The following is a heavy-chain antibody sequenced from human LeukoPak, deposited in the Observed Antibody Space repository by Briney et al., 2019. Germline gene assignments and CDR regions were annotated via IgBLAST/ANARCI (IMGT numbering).Heavy chain of an antibody. D-gene: IGHD1-26*01. CDR1: GFTFSSYS. J-gene: IGHJ3*02. CDR2: ISSSSDYI. CDR3: AREEGGAGLYGFDI. Sequence: PGGSLRLSCAASGFTFSSYSMNWVRQAPGKGLEWVSSISSSSDYIYYADSLKGRFTISRDNAKNSLYLQMNSLRAEDTAVYYCAREEGGAGLYGFDIWDQGTMVTVSS. V-gene: IGHV3-21*01.